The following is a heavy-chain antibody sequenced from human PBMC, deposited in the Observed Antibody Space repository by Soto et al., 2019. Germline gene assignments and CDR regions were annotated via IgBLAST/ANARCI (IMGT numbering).Heavy chain of an antibody. D-gene: IGHD5-12*01. CDR2: ISDNGGST. J-gene: IGHJ4*02. V-gene: IGHV3-64*02. Sequence: GGSLRLSCAASGFTFSRYAMHWVRQAPGKGLEYVSAISDNGGSTYYADSVRDRFTISRDNSKNTLFLQMGSLRPEDMAVYYCAKDGRYSGFDYWGQGTLVTVSS. CDR3: AKDGRYSGFDY. CDR1: GFTFSRYA.